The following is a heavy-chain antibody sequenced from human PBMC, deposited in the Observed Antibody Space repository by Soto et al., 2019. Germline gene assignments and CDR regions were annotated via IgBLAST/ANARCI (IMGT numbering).Heavy chain of an antibody. J-gene: IGHJ6*02. CDR3: ARDLRQQLPPYYYYYGMDV. CDR1: GGSISSYY. Sequence: QVQLQESGPGLVKPSETLSLTCTVSGGSISSYYWSWIRQPPGKGLEWIGYIYYSGSTNYNPSLKIRVTISVDTSKNQFSLKLSSVTAADTAVYYCARDLRQQLPPYYYYYGMDVWGQGTTVTVSS. V-gene: IGHV4-59*01. CDR2: IYYSGST. D-gene: IGHD6-13*01.